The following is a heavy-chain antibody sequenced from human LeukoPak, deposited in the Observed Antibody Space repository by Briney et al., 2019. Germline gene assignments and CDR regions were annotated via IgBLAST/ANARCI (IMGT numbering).Heavy chain of an antibody. CDR2: ISSSSSTI. J-gene: IGHJ4*02. CDR1: GFTFSSYS. CDR3: ARESSSAYYLFDY. V-gene: IGHV3-48*01. Sequence: PGGSLRLSCAASGFTFSSYSMNWVRQAPGKGLEWVSYISSSSSTIYYADSVKGRFTISRDNAKNSLYLQMNSLRAEDTAVYYCARESSSAYYLFDYWGQGTLVTVSS. D-gene: IGHD3-3*01.